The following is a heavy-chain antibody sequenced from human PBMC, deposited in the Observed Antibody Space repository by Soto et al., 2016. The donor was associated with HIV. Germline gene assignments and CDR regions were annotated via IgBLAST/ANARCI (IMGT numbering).Heavy chain of an antibody. V-gene: IGHV3-53*02. J-gene: IGHJ4*02. CDR2: IYSGGST. CDR1: GFTVSSNY. Sequence: EVQLVETGGGLIQPGGSLRLSCAASGFTVSSNYMSWVRQAPGKGLEWVSVIYSGGSTYYADSVKGRFTISRDNSKNTLYLQMNSLRAEDTAVYYCARGGVAIVGATSLDYWGQGTLVTVSS. CDR3: ARGGVAIVGATSLDY. D-gene: IGHD1-26*01.